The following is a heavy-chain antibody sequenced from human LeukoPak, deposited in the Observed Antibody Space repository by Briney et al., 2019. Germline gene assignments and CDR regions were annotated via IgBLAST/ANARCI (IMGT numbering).Heavy chain of an antibody. CDR3: SRGGGSDSSPRTNAFDI. Sequence: PSETLSLTCTVSGGSISIDNYYCAWLRQPPGKGREWIGTFYYRATVFNSGTTYYNPSHKSRATISLDTSNNQLPLRLSSVTAADRAVYYCSRGGGSDSSPRTNAFDIWGQGTMLTVSS. V-gene: IGHV4-61*05. CDR1: GGSISIDNYY. D-gene: IGHD3-22*01. J-gene: IGHJ3*02. CDR2: FYYRATVFNSGTT.